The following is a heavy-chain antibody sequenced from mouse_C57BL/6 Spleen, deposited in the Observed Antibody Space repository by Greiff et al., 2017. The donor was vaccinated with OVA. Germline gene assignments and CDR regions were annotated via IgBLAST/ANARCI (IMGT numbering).Heavy chain of an antibody. Sequence: EVKLMESGGGLVKPGGSLKLSCAASGFTFSDSGMHLVRPAPETGLACVAYIRSGSSTIYYADTVKGRFTISSYNAKNTLFLQMTSLRAEDTARYYCARQEGYWGQGTLVTVSA. CDR1: GFTFSDSG. CDR3: ARQEGY. V-gene: IGHV5-17*01. J-gene: IGHJ3*01. CDR2: IRSGSSTI.